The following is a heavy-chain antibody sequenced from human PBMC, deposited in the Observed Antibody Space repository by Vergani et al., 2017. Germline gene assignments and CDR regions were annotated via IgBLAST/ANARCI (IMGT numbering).Heavy chain of an antibody. D-gene: IGHD3-10*01. J-gene: IGHJ6*02. CDR3: ARELSYDYGSASDDYNPYYYEGMDV. Sequence: QVQLQESGPRLVRPSQTLSLTCTVSGGSINTGAYYWSWIRQPPGKGLEWIGRVYTSGMTNYNPSLKSRVTILVDRSKSQLSLKLTSVTAGDTAVYFCARELSYDYGSASDDYNPYYYEGMDVWGPGTTVTVSS. CDR2: VYTSGMT. CDR1: GGSINTGAYY. V-gene: IGHV4-61*02.